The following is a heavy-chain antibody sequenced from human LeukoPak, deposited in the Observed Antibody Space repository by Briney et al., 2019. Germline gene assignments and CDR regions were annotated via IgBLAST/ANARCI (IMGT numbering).Heavy chain of an antibody. V-gene: IGHV4-38-2*02. D-gene: IGHD3-3*01. CDR1: GYSISSGYY. CDR2: IYHSGSV. CDR3: ARDGYYDFWSGYNYYYYYMDV. Sequence: SETLSLTCAVSGYSISSGYYWGWIRQPPGKGLEWIGSIYHSGSVYYNPSLKSRITISVDTSKNQFSLKLSSVTAADTAVYYCARDGYYDFWSGYNYYYYYMDVWGKGTTVTVSS. J-gene: IGHJ6*03.